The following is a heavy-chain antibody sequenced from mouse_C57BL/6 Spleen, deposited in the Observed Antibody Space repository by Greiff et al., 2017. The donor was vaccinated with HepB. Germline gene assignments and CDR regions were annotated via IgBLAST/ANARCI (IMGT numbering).Heavy chain of an antibody. CDR3: ARGGYGYFDY. V-gene: IGHV1-76*01. Sequence: VKLQESGAELVRPGASVKLSCKASGYTFTDYYINWVKQRPGQGLEWIARIYPGSGNTYYNEKFKGKATLTAEKSSSTAYMQLSSLTSEDSAVYFCARGGYGYFDYWGQGTTLTVSS. CDR1: GYTFTDYY. D-gene: IGHD1-1*02. J-gene: IGHJ2*01. CDR2: IYPGSGNT.